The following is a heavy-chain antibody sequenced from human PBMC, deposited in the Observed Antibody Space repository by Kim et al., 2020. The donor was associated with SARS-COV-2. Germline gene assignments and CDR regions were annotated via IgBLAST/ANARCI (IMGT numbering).Heavy chain of an antibody. V-gene: IGHV3-23*01. CDR3: AEETGSGFDY. Sequence: PVDADSTKGRFTTSRDHYKHTMYLQLNSLGAEDSAVYYCAEETGSGFDYWGQGTLVTVSS. D-gene: IGHD3-10*01. J-gene: IGHJ4*02. CDR2: P.